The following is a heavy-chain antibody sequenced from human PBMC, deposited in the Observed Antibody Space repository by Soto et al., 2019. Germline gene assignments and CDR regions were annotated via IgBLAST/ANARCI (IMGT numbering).Heavy chain of an antibody. V-gene: IGHV3-30*04. J-gene: IGHJ4*02. CDR3: ARDFNVMAYYFDY. Sequence: GESLKISCAASGFTFSSYAMHWVRQAPGKGLEWVAVISYDGSNKYYADSVKGRFTISRDNSKNTLYLQMNSLRAEDTAVYYCARDFNVMAYYFDYWGQGTLVTVSS. CDR2: ISYDGSNK. CDR1: GFTFSSYA. D-gene: IGHD2-21*01.